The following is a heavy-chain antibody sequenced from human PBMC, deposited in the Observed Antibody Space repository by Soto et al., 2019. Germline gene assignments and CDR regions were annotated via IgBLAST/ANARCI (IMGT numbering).Heavy chain of an antibody. CDR1: GGSISSGDYY. CDR3: ARGSSIAGLYYGMDV. CDR2: NYYSGIT. Sequence: PSETLSLTCIVSGGSISSGDYYWSWIRQPPGKGLEWIGYNYYSGITYYNPSLKSRVTISLDTSKNQFSLKLSSVTAADTAVYYCARGSSIAGLYYGMDVWGQGTTVTVSS. V-gene: IGHV4-30-4*01. D-gene: IGHD6-6*01. J-gene: IGHJ6*02.